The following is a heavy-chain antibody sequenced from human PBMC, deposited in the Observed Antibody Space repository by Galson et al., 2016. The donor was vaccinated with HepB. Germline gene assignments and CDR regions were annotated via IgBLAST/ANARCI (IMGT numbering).Heavy chain of an antibody. CDR2: IRSDGSPT. Sequence: SLRLSCAASGFSISSYSMNWVRQAPGKGLEWVSYIRSDGSPTHYADSVKGRFTISRDSAKNSLFLQMNSLRDEDTAVYYCARVPHSLDYWGQGTLVTVSP. CDR1: GFSISSYS. D-gene: IGHD2-15*01. CDR3: ARVPHSLDY. V-gene: IGHV3-48*02. J-gene: IGHJ4*02.